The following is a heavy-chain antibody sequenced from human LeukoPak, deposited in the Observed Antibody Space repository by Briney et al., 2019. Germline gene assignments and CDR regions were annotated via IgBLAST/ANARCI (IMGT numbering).Heavy chain of an antibody. V-gene: IGHV1-2*02. J-gene: IGHJ4*02. CDR2: INPNSGGT. Sequence: GASVKVFCKASGYSFTGYYMYWVRQAPGQGLEWMGWINPNSGGTSYAQKFQGRVTMTRDTSVSTAYMELSRLRSDDTAVYYCARETYYYGSGSSQVFDYWGQGTLVTVSS. D-gene: IGHD3-10*01. CDR3: ARETYYYGSGSSQVFDY. CDR1: GYSFTGYY.